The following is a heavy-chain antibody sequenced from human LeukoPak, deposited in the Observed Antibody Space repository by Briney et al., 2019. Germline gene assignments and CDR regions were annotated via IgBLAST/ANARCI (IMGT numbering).Heavy chain of an antibody. Sequence: SETLSLTCAVYGGSFSGYYWSWIRQPPGKGLEWIGEINHSGSTNYNPSLKSRVTISVDTSKNQFSLQLNSVTPEDTAIYYCARGGLISLANTPLGAFDIWGQGTMVSVSS. CDR2: INHSGST. V-gene: IGHV4-34*01. J-gene: IGHJ3*02. CDR3: ARGGLISLANTPLGAFDI. D-gene: IGHD3/OR15-3a*01. CDR1: GGSFSGYY.